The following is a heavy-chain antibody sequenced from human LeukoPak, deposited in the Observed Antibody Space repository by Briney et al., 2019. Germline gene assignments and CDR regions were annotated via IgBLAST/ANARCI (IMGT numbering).Heavy chain of an antibody. D-gene: IGHD3-10*01. Sequence: ASVKVSCKASGYTFTSYYMHWVRQAPGQGLEWIGLINPAGTGTLYAQKFQGRVTMTRDVSTSTDYMELKSLRSEDTAVYYCARDHSVGDIAWWFDPWGQGTLVTVSS. V-gene: IGHV1-46*01. CDR2: INPAGTGT. J-gene: IGHJ5*02. CDR1: GYTFTSYY. CDR3: ARDHSVGDIAWWFDP.